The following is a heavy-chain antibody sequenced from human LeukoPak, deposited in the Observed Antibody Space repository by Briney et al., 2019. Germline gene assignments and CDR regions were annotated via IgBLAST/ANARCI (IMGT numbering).Heavy chain of an antibody. CDR2: IYPDDSYT. CDR3: AIPNITSYYDSRGYDAFNV. CDR1: GYXFNAYW. V-gene: IGHV5-51*01. J-gene: IGHJ3*01. D-gene: IGHD3-22*01. Sequence: GESLKISCKGSGYXFNAYWISWVRPMPGKGLEWMVIIYPDDSYTRYSPSFQGQVTISADKSVRTAYLQWSSLKSSDTAMYYWAIPNITSYYDSRGYDAFNVWGQGTMVTVSS.